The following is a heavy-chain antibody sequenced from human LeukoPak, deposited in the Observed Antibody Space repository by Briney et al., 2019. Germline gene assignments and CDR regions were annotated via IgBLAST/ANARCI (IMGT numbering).Heavy chain of an antibody. D-gene: IGHD3-3*01. Sequence: ASVKVSCKASGYTFTSYDINWVRQATGQGLEWMGWMNPNSGNTGYAQKFQGRVTMTRNTSISTAYMELSSLRSEDTAVYYCARGWSITTFGVVTPTLMDVWGQGTTVTVSS. J-gene: IGHJ6*02. CDR3: ARGWSITTFGVVTPTLMDV. CDR1: GYTFTSYD. CDR2: MNPNSGNT. V-gene: IGHV1-8*01.